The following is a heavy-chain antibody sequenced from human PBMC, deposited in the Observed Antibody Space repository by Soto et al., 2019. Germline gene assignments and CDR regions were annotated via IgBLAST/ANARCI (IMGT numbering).Heavy chain of an antibody. J-gene: IGHJ4*02. V-gene: IGHV1-46*01. CDR2: INPNGGRT. CDR3: ARDPCYDKTPLDAFFDC. CDR1: GYIFTNYY. Sequence: QVQLVQSGAEVKAPGASVKVSCKASGYIFTNYYVHWVRQDPGQGLEWMGMINPNGGRTTYAQNFRDRFRITSDTSTNTIYMELDSLRSDDSATYYCARDPCYDKTPLDAFFDCWGQGTLVTFSA. D-gene: IGHD2-2*01.